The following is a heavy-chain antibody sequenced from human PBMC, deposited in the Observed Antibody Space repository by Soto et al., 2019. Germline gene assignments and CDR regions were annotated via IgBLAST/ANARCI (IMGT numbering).Heavy chain of an antibody. Sequence: ASVKVSCKASGYTFTGYYMHWVRQAPGQGLEWMGWINPNSGGTNYAQKFQGWVTMTRDTSISTAYMELSRLRSDDTAVYYCARAYGSGSYYHGMDVWGQGTTVNVSS. CDR2: INPNSGGT. CDR3: ARAYGSGSYYHGMDV. D-gene: IGHD3-10*01. CDR1: GYTFTGYY. J-gene: IGHJ6*02. V-gene: IGHV1-2*04.